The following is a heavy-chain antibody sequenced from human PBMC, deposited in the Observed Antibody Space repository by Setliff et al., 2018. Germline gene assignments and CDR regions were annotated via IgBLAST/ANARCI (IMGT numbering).Heavy chain of an antibody. Sequence: GGSLRLSCAASGFTFSSYTMNWVRQAPGQGLEWVSSIDSSSTWIYYADSVKGRFTISRDNAKNTLYLQVNSLRDEDTAVYYCGRGSNMSPNYIDVWGKGTTVTVSS. CDR3: GRGSNMSPNYIDV. V-gene: IGHV3-21*01. CDR1: GFTFSSYT. D-gene: IGHD3-10*02. J-gene: IGHJ6*03. CDR2: IDSSSTWI.